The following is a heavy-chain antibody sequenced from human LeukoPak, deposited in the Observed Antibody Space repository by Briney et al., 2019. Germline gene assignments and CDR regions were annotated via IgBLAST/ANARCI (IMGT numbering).Heavy chain of an antibody. CDR1: GYSFTSYW. CDR3: RMTMVRGTYYFDY. V-gene: IGHV5-51*01. Sequence: GESLKISCKGSGYSFTSYWIGWVRQMPGKGLEWMGIIYPGDSDTRYSPSFQGQVTISADKSISTAYLQWSSLKASDTAMYYCRMTMVRGTYYFDYWGQGTLVTVSS. CDR2: IYPGDSDT. J-gene: IGHJ4*02. D-gene: IGHD3-10*01.